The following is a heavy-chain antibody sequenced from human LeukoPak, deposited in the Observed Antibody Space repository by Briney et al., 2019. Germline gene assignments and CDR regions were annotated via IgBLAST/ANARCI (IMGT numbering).Heavy chain of an antibody. CDR2: ISGSGGSTI. D-gene: IGHD1-14*01. CDR3: AINHGDYLDY. CDR1: GLIFSSYA. V-gene: IGHV3-23*01. J-gene: IGHJ4*02. Sequence: GGSLRLSCAASGLIFSSYAMSWVRQAPGKGLEWVSAISGSGGSTIYYADSVKGRFTISRDNAKNSLYLQMNSLRAEDTAVYYCAINHGDYLDYWGQGTLVTVSS.